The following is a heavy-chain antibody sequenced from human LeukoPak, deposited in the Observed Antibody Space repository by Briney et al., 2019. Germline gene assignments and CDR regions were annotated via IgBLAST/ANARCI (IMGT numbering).Heavy chain of an antibody. CDR1: GFTFSDYY. CDR3: ARDDYGSGSWNDY. J-gene: IGHJ4*02. V-gene: IGHV3-20*04. CDR2: IIWSGGST. D-gene: IGHD3-10*01. Sequence: TGGSLRLSCAASGFTFSDYYMSWVRQAPGKGLEWVSGIIWSGGSTGYADSVKGRFTISRDNAKNSLYLQMNSPRAEDTALYYCARDDYGSGSWNDYWGQGTLVTVSS.